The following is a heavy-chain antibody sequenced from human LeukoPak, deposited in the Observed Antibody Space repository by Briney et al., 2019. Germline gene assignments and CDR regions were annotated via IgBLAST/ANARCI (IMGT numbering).Heavy chain of an antibody. J-gene: IGHJ4*02. CDR1: GGSTSSSNYY. D-gene: IGHD6-19*01. CDR2: IYYSGNT. CDR3: ARHSIAVTDGC. V-gene: IGHV4-39*01. Sequence: SETLSLTCTVSGGSTSSSNYYWGWIRQPPGKGLEWIGSIYYSGNTYYNPSLKSRVSISVDTSRNQFSLRLSSVTAADTAIYYCARHSIAVTDGCWGQGTLVTVSS.